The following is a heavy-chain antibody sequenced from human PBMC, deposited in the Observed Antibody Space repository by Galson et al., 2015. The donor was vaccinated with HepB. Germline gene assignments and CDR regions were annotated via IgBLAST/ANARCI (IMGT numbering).Heavy chain of an antibody. V-gene: IGHV1-18*01. D-gene: IGHD3-3*01. J-gene: IGHJ6*03. CDR3: ARGSDYDFWSGYYTYYYMDV. Sequence: SVKVSCKASGYTFTSYGISWVRQAPGQGLEWMGWISAYNGNTNYAQKLQGRVTMTTDTSTSTAYMELRSLRSDDTAVYYCARGSDYDFWSGYYTYYYMDVWGKGTTVTVSS. CDR2: ISAYNGNT. CDR1: GYTFTSYG.